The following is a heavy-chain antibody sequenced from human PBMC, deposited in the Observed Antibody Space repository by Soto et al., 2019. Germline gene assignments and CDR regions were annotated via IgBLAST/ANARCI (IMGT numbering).Heavy chain of an antibody. J-gene: IGHJ4*02. Sequence: SETLSLTCAVYGVSFSGYYWSWIRQPPGKGLEWIGYVYHSGSTNYNPSLKSRVTISVDTSKNQFSLKLSSVTAADTAMYYCARDTTPSLWGQGTLVTVSS. CDR1: GVSFSGYY. V-gene: IGHV4-59*01. CDR3: ARDTTPSL. D-gene: IGHD1-1*01. CDR2: VYHSGST.